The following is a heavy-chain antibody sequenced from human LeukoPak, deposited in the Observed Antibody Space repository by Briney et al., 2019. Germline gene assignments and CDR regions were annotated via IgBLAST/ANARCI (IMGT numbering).Heavy chain of an antibody. Sequence: GGSLRLSCATSGFTFDDYAMHWVRQAPGKGLEWVSGISWNSGSLGYVDSVKGRFTISRDNAKNSLYLQMNSLRAEDTAVYYCVRDKLTGASRLDYWGQGTLLTVSS. CDR1: GFTFDDYA. J-gene: IGHJ4*02. D-gene: IGHD7-27*01. V-gene: IGHV3-9*01. CDR3: VRDKLTGASRLDY. CDR2: ISWNSGSL.